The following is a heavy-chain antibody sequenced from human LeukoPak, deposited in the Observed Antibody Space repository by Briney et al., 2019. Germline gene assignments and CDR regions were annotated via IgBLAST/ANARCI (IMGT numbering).Heavy chain of an antibody. CDR2: ISTDNGNT. J-gene: IGHJ4*02. D-gene: IGHD5-18*01. CDR1: GYTFTNYG. CDR3: ARHLQWGEDSYGQFDY. Sequence: ASVKVSCKASGYTFTNYGLIWVRQAPGQGLEWMGWISTDNGNTNSVQKLQGRVTLTMDTSTTTAYMELRSLRSDDTAVYYCARHLQWGEDSYGQFDYWGQGTLVTVSS. V-gene: IGHV1-18*01.